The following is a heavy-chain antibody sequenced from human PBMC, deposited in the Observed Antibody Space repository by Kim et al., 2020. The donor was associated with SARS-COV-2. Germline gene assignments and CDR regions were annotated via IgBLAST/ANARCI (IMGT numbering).Heavy chain of an antibody. CDR2: ISYDGSNK. Sequence: GGSLRLSCAASGFTFSSYAMHWVRQAPGKGLEWVAVISYDGSNKYYADSVKGRFTISRDNSKNTLYLQMNSLRAEDTAVYYCARERGRSGSYFAYFQHRGQGTLVTVSS. CDR1: GFTFSSYA. CDR3: ARERGRSGSYFAYFQH. J-gene: IGHJ1*01. D-gene: IGHD1-26*01. V-gene: IGHV3-30-3*01.